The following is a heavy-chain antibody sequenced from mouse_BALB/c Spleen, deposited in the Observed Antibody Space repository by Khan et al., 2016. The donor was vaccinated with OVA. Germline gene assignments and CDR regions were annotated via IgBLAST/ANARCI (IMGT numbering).Heavy chain of an antibody. Sequence: DLVKPGASVKLSCKASGYTFTSYWINWIKQSPGQGLEWLGRIGPGSSNAYYNDMFKDKATLTVDTSSNTAYIQLSSLSSEDTAVYFCAREKYYGRSCYAMDYWGQGTSVTVSA. CDR1: GYTFTSYW. V-gene: IGHV1S41*01. CDR3: AREKYYGRSCYAMDY. D-gene: IGHD1-1*01. CDR2: IGPGSSNA. J-gene: IGHJ4*01.